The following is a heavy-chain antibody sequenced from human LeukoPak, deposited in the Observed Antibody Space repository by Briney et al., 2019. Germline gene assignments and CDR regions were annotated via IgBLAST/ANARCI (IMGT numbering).Heavy chain of an antibody. V-gene: IGHV1-18*01. Sequence: ASVRVSSTASGYTFTSYAIAWVRQAPGHGLEWMGWISAYNGRTNYAQKFRGRVTMTTDTSTNTGYMELRSLSSDDTAVYFCARDQLRYYGSYGSDNYYSDMDFWGQGTTVTVSS. D-gene: IGHD3-10*01. CDR3: ARDQLRYYGSYGSDNYYSDMDF. CDR1: GYTFTSYA. CDR2: ISAYNGRT. J-gene: IGHJ6*02.